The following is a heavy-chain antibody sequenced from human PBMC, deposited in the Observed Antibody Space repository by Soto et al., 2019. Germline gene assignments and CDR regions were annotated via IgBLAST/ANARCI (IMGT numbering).Heavy chain of an antibody. Sequence: EVQLVESGGGLVQPGGSLRLSCAASGFTFSSYSMNWVRQAPGKGLEWVSYISSSSSTIYYADSVKGRFTISRDNAKYSLDLQMNSLRDEDTAVYYCASADEFDDYWGEGTLVTVSS. CDR1: GFTFSSYS. CDR3: ASADEFDDY. J-gene: IGHJ4*02. CDR2: ISSSSSTI. D-gene: IGHD3-10*01. V-gene: IGHV3-48*02.